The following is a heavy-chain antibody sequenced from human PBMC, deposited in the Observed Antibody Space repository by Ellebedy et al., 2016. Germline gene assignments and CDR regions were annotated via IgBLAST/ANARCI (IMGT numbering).Heavy chain of an antibody. J-gene: IGHJ4*02. CDR3: ARGDGYCSSTSCSLFDY. D-gene: IGHD2-2*01. CDR2: IYPGDSDT. V-gene: IGHV5-51*01. CDR1: GYSFTSYW. Sequence: GESLKISCKGSGYSFTSYWIGWVRQMPGKGLEWMGIIYPGDSDTRYSPSFQGQVTISADKSISAAYLQWSSLKASDTAMYYCARGDGYCSSTSCSLFDYWGQGTLVTVSS.